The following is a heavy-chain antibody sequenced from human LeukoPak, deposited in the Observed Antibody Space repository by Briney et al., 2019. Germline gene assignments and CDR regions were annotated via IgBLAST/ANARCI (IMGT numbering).Heavy chain of an antibody. CDR1: GFTFSNYA. V-gene: IGHV3-23*01. CDR3: AKVLSGSQDY. CDR2: ISGGGVT. J-gene: IGHJ4*02. D-gene: IGHD1-26*01. Sequence: GGSLRLSCAASGFTFSNYAMSWVRQAPGKGLEWVSVISGGGVTYYADSVKGRFTISRDNSKNTVYLQMNSLRAEDTAVYYCAKVLSGSQDYWGQGTLVTVFS.